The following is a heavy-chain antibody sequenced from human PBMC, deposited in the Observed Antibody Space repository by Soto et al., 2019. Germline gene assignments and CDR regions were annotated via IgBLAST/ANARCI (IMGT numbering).Heavy chain of an antibody. Sequence: EVQLLESGGGLVQPGGSLRLSCAASGFTFSSDAMSWVRQAPGKGLEWVSAISGSGGSTYYADSVKGRFTIPKDNPKNMLYLQIDSLSAEDTGVYDCAKSREARTYVHYWGQGTPVTVSS. CDR2: ISGSGGST. V-gene: IGHV3-23*01. CDR3: AKSREARTYVHY. CDR1: GFTFSSDA. D-gene: IGHD6-6*01. J-gene: IGHJ4*02.